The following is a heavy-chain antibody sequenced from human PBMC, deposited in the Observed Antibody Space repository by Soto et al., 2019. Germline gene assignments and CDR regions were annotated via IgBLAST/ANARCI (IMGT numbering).Heavy chain of an antibody. Sequence: ASVNVSCKVSGYTLPRYGIRRLREAPGQGLEWMGWISAHNGNTLYAQKLQGRVTMTTDTPTSTAYMELRSLRADDTAVYYCARRRYYDSSGIVDYWGQGTLVTVSS. J-gene: IGHJ4*02. CDR1: GYTLPRYG. D-gene: IGHD3-22*01. CDR2: ISAHNGNT. V-gene: IGHV1-18*01. CDR3: ARRRYYDSSGIVDY.